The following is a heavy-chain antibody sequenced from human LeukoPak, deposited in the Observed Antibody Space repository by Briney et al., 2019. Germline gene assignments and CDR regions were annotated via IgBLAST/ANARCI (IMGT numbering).Heavy chain of an antibody. CDR2: ISGSGGST. V-gene: IGHV3-23*01. J-gene: IGHJ5*02. D-gene: IGHD7-27*01. CDR1: GFTFSSYA. CDR3: AKGGYWGKGGNWFDP. Sequence: GGSLRLSCAASGFTFSSYAMSWVRQTPGKGLEWVSVISGSGGSTYYADSVKGRFTMSRDNSKNTLYLQMNSLRAEDMAIYYCAKGGYWGKGGNWFDPWGQGTLVTVSS.